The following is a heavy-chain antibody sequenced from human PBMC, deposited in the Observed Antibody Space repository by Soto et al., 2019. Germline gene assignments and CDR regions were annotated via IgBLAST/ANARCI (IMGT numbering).Heavy chain of an antibody. CDR1: GYTFTGYY. Sequence: GASVKVSCKASGYTFTGYYMHWVRQAPGQGLEWMGWINPNSGGTNYAQKFQGRVTMTRDTSISTAYMELSSLRSEDTAVYYCARGRAAVAGVLDDYWGQGTLVTVSS. V-gene: IGHV1-2*02. CDR2: INPNSGGT. CDR3: ARGRAAVAGVLDDY. D-gene: IGHD6-19*01. J-gene: IGHJ4*02.